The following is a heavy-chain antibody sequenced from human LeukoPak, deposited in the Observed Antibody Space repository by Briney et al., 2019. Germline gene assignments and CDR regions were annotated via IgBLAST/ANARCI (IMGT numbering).Heavy chain of an antibody. D-gene: IGHD2-15*01. CDR3: AKVSKFGCGSGGCSSAFDY. Sequence: ASVKVSCKASGYTFTDYYIHWVRQAPGQRLAWMGWINPKSANTFYTENFQGRVTVTRDSSISTTFMEMSGLRSDDTAMYYCAKVSKFGCGSGGCSSAFDYWGQGTLVTVSS. V-gene: IGHV1-2*02. CDR2: INPKSANT. CDR1: GYTFTDYY. J-gene: IGHJ4*02.